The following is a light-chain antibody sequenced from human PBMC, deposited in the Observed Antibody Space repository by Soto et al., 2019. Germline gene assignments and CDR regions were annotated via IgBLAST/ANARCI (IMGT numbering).Light chain of an antibody. V-gene: IGKV3-15*01. J-gene: IGKJ5*01. Sequence: EIVMTPSPATLSVSPVERSTLSCRASQSVSSNSAWYQQKPGQAPRLLIYGASTRATGIPARFSGSGSGTDFTLTISRLEPEDFAVYYCQQYGSSPPITCGQGTRLAIK. CDR2: GAS. CDR3: QQYGSSPPIT. CDR1: QSVSSN.